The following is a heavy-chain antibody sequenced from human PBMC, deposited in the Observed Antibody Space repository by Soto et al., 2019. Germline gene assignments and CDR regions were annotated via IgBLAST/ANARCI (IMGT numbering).Heavy chain of an antibody. Sequence: SQTLSLTCAISGDSVSSNTAAWNWIRSSPSRGLEWLGRTYYRSNWRHDYAVSVKSRITVNPDTSKNHFSLQLNSVTPDDTAVYYCARGVAGTGFDLWGQGXLGTVSP. CDR2: TYYRSNWRH. CDR1: GDSVSSNTAA. J-gene: IGHJ4*02. CDR3: ARGVAGTGFDL. D-gene: IGHD6-19*01. V-gene: IGHV6-1*01.